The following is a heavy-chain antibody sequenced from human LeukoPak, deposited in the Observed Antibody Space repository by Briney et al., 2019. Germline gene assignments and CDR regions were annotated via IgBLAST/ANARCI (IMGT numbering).Heavy chain of an antibody. CDR1: GYTFTDYY. J-gene: IGHJ5*02. CDR3: ARDWGYCSGGNCQIHWFDP. V-gene: IGHV1-2*02. CDR2: INPNSGDT. D-gene: IGHD2-15*01. Sequence: GASVKVSCKASGYTFTDYYFHWVRQAPGQGLEWMGWINPNSGDTNYAQKFHDRVTMTMDKSISTAYMELRRLRSDDTALYYCARDWGYCSGGNCQIHWFDPWGQGTLVTVSS.